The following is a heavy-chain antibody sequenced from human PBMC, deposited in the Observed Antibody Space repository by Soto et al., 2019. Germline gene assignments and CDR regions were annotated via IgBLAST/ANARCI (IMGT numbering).Heavy chain of an antibody. CDR2: MNPNNGYT. V-gene: IGHV1-8*01. J-gene: IGHJ4*02. D-gene: IGHD6-25*01. Sequence: QVQLVQSGAEVKKPGASVKVSCKASGDTFTKYDINWVRQAPGQGLEWMGWMNPNNGYTGYAQKFRGRVTMTRDTSISTAYMEMSSLTSEDTDVYYCARRKERSVPNYLDYWGQGTLVTVSS. CDR1: GDTFTKYD. CDR3: ARRKERSVPNYLDY.